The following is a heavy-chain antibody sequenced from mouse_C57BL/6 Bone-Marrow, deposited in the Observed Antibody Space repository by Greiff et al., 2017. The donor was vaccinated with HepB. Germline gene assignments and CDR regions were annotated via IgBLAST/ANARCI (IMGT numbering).Heavy chain of an antibody. CDR3: ARILRRDYFDY. J-gene: IGHJ2*01. CDR1: GYTFTSYW. Sequence: QVQLKQPGAELVKPGASVKLSCKASGYTFTSYWMHWVKQRPGQGLEWIGMIHPNSGSTNYNEKFKSKATLTVDKSSSTAYMQLSSLTSEDSAVYYCARILRRDYFDYWGQGTTLTVSS. CDR2: IHPNSGST. V-gene: IGHV1-64*01.